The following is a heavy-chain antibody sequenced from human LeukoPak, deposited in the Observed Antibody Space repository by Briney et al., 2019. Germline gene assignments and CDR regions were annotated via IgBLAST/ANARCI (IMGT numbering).Heavy chain of an antibody. Sequence: GGSLRLSCAASGFTFSSYGMHWVRQAPGKGLEWVAVIWYDGSNEYYADSVKGRFTISRDNSKNTLYLQMNSLRAEDTAVYYCARAGITMIVVPIGYFDYWGQGTLVTVSP. CDR3: ARAGITMIVVPIGYFDY. J-gene: IGHJ4*02. D-gene: IGHD3-22*01. CDR1: GFTFSSYG. CDR2: IWYDGSNE. V-gene: IGHV3-33*01.